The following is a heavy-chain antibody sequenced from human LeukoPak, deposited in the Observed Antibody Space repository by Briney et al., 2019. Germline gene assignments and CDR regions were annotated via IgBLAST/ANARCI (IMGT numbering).Heavy chain of an antibody. CDR3: ARGSRSPSHYKYCSGGSCYHRRGLFDY. D-gene: IGHD2-15*01. CDR2: INHSGST. Sequence: NTSETLSLTCAVYGGSFSGYYWSWIRQPPGKGLEWIGEINHSGSTNYNPSLKSRVTISVDTSKNQFSLKLSSVTAADTAVYYCARGSRSPSHYKYCSGGSCYHRRGLFDYWGQGTLVTVSS. V-gene: IGHV4-34*01. J-gene: IGHJ4*02. CDR1: GGSFSGYY.